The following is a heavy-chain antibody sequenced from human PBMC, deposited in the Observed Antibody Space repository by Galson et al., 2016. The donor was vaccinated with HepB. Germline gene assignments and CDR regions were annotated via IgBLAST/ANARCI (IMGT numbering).Heavy chain of an antibody. CDR1: GGSISSYY. Sequence: LSLTCTVSGGSISSYYWSWIRQPPGKELEWIGYIYYSGTTNNNPSLKSRVSMSVDTSKRQISLKLSSVTAADTAVYYCARERDSSGWFRGWYFDLWGRGTLVTVSS. CDR2: IYYSGTT. D-gene: IGHD6-19*01. CDR3: ARERDSSGWFRGWYFDL. V-gene: IGHV4-59*01. J-gene: IGHJ2*01.